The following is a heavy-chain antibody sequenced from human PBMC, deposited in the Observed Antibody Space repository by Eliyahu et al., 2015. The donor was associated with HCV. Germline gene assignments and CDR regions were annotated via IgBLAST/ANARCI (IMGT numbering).Heavy chain of an antibody. CDR1: GVTFXSYG. CDR3: ARDRNTMIVNWFDP. D-gene: IGHD3-22*01. CDR2: IWYDGSNK. V-gene: IGHV3-33*01. Sequence: QVQLVXSGGGXVQPGRSLRXSXAASGVTFXSYGMHWVRQAPGKGLEWVAVIWYDGSNKYYADSVKGRFTISRDNSKNTLYLQMNSLRAEDTAVYYCARDRNTMIVNWFDPWGQGTLVTVSS. J-gene: IGHJ5*02.